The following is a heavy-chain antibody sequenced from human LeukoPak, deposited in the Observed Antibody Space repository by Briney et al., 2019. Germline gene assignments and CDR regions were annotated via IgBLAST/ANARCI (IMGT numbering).Heavy chain of an antibody. J-gene: IGHJ4*02. CDR2: ISGSGNRT. CDR1: GFIFSDYA. D-gene: IGHD2-2*01. V-gene: IGHV3-23*01. Sequence: PGGSLRLSCAASGFIFSDYAMSWVRQAPGKGLEWVSAISGSGNRTYYADSVKGRFTISRDNSKNTLYLQMNSLRAEDTAVYYCAKGPSFYCSSTSCYWVYWGQGTLVTVSS. CDR3: AKGPSFYCSSTSCYWVY.